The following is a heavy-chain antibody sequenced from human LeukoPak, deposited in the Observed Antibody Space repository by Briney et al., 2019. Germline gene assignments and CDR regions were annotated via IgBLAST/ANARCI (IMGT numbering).Heavy chain of an antibody. CDR3: ARSNGYCSSTSCYTSDY. V-gene: IGHV5-51*01. CDR1: GYSFTSYW. J-gene: IGHJ4*02. Sequence: HGESLEISCKGSGYSFTSYWIGWVRQMPGKGLEWMGIIYPGDSDTRYSPSFQGQVTISADKSISTAYLQWSSLKASDTAMYYCARSNGYCSSTSCYTSDYWGQGTLVTVSS. CDR2: IYPGDSDT. D-gene: IGHD2-2*02.